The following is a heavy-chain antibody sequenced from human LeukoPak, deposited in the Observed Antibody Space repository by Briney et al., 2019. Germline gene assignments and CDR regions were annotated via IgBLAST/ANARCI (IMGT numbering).Heavy chain of an antibody. CDR2: IIPIFGTA. J-gene: IGHJ3*02. V-gene: IGHV1-69*06. CDR3: ARGTANFDAFDI. CDR1: GGTFSSYA. Sequence: ASVKVSCKASGGTFSSYAISWVRQAPGQGLEWMGGIIPIFGTANYAQKFQGRVTITADKSTSTAYMELSSLRSEDTAVYYCARGTANFDAFDIWGQGTMVTVSS.